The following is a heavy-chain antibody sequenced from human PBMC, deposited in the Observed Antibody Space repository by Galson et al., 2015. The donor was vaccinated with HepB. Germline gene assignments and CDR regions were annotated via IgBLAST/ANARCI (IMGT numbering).Heavy chain of an antibody. CDR3: AISDQWLVRPGDDY. CDR1: GFTFSSYA. V-gene: IGHV3-30-3*01. CDR2: ISYDGSNK. J-gene: IGHJ4*02. D-gene: IGHD6-19*01. Sequence: SLRLSCAASGFTFSSYAMHWVRQAPGKGLEWVAVISYDGSNKYYADSVKGRFTISRDNSKNTLYLQMNSLRAEDTAVYYCAISDQWLVRPGDDYWGQGTLVTVSS.